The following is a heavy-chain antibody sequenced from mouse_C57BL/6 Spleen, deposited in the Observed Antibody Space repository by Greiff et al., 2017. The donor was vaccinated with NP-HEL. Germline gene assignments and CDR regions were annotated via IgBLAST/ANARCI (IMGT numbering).Heavy chain of an antibody. V-gene: IGHV1-78*01. CDR2: IYPRDGST. D-gene: IGHD2-4*01. J-gene: IGHJ4*01. CDR1: GYTFTDHT. Sequence: QVQLQQSDAELVKPGASVKISCKVSGYTFTDHTIHWMKQRPEQGLEWIGYIYPRDGSTNYNEKFKSKATLTVDTSSSTAYMQLSSLTSEDSAVYYCARGEGYDYDDGYAMDYWGQGTSVTVSS. CDR3: ARGEGYDYDDGYAMDY.